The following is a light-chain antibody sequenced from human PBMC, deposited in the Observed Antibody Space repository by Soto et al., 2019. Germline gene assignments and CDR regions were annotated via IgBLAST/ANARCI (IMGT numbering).Light chain of an antibody. J-gene: IGLJ2*01. Sequence: QSVLTQPASVSGSPGQSITISCTGTSSDVGGYNYVSWYQQHPGKAPKLMIYDVSNRPSGVSNHCSGSKSGNTASLTISGLQAEDEADYYCSSYTSSSTLVFGGGTKVTVL. V-gene: IGLV2-14*01. CDR1: SSDVGGYNY. CDR2: DVS. CDR3: SSYTSSSTLV.